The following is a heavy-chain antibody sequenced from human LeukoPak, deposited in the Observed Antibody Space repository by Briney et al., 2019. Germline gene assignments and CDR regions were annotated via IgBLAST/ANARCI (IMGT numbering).Heavy chain of an antibody. Sequence: ASLKVSCKASGYTFIDYWMHWVRQAPGQGLVWMGRINLKSGGINYAQKFQGRVTMTRDTSISTAYLDLSRLRFDDTAVYYCARDRDGGVGTIDYWGQGTLVPVSS. J-gene: IGHJ4*02. CDR3: ARDRDGGVGTIDY. D-gene: IGHD4-23*01. CDR2: INLKSGGI. CDR1: GYTFIDYW. V-gene: IGHV1-2*06.